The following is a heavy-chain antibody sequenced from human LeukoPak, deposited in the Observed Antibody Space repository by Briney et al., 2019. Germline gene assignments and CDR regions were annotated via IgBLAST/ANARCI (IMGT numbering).Heavy chain of an antibody. D-gene: IGHD2-8*01. CDR2: IYPGGII. V-gene: IGHV3-53*01. J-gene: IGHJ4*02. Sequence: GGSLRLSCAASGLTFSDVWMSWFRQAPGKGLEWVSVIYPGGIIYYADSVKGRFSISRDISMNTVFLQLNNLRAEDTAIYHCVNNDCFAYWGQGTLVTVSS. CDR3: VNNDCFAY. CDR1: GLTFSDVW.